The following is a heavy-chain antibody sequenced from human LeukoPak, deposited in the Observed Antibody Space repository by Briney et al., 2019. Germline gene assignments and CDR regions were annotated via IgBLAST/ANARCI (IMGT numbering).Heavy chain of an antibody. CDR2: IHYTGAT. CDR3: ARNKGRYGSGRVHFDP. CDR1: GGTISSGNYH. J-gene: IGHJ5*02. D-gene: IGHD3-10*01. Sequence: SETLSLTCTVSGGTISSGNYHWGWIRQPPGEGLEWIASIHYTGATYYNPSLKSRVTISIDTSQNQFSLKLNFVTAADTAVYYCARNKGRYGSGRVHFDPWGQGTLVTVSS. V-gene: IGHV4-39*07.